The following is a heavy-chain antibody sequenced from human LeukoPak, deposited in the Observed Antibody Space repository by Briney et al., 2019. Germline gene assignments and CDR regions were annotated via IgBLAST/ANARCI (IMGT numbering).Heavy chain of an antibody. D-gene: IGHD2-8*01. CDR3: AQNGQSGFSFDP. Sequence: SETLSLTCAVYGASFNGHYWSWIRQPPGKGLEWIGEGSDVGGTKYNPSLKSRVTISADTSKNQFSLKLSSVTAADTAVYYCAQNGQSGFSFDPWGQGTLVTVSS. V-gene: IGHV4-34*01. CDR2: GSDVGGT. J-gene: IGHJ5*02. CDR1: GASFNGHY.